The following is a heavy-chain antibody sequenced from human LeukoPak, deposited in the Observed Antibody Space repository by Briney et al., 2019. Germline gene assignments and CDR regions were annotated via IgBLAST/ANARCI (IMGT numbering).Heavy chain of an antibody. D-gene: IGHD3-10*01. CDR1: GYTFTSYG. Sequence: ASVKVSCKASGYTFTSYGISWVRQAPGQGLEWMGWISAYNGNTNYAQKLQGRVTMTTDTSTSTAYMELRSLRSDDTAVYYCARVQELMVRGVITVNWFDPWGQGTLVTVSS. V-gene: IGHV1-18*01. CDR3: ARVQELMVRGVITVNWFDP. J-gene: IGHJ5*02. CDR2: ISAYNGNT.